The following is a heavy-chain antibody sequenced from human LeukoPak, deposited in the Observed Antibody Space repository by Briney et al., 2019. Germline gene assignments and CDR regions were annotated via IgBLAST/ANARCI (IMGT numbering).Heavy chain of an antibody. Sequence: ASVKVSCKASGYTFTSYYMHWVRQAPGQGLEWMGIINPSGGSTSFAQNFQGRLTMTRDMSTSTVYMELSSLRSEDTAVYYCARDRGSGSYYNPWYYYMDVWGKGTTVTVSS. CDR3: ARDRGSGSYYNPWYYYMDV. CDR2: INPSGGST. V-gene: IGHV1-46*01. CDR1: GYTFTSYY. D-gene: IGHD3-10*01. J-gene: IGHJ6*03.